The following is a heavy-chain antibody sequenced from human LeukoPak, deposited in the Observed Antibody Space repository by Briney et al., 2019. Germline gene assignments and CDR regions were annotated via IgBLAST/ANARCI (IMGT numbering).Heavy chain of an antibody. Sequence: GGSLRLSCAASGFTFSSHGMNWVRQAPGKGLEWVSGISPNGVITYYADSVKGRFTISRDNSKGTVYLQMNSLRPEDTAVYYCAKDDAWLQYGNWGRGTLVTVPS. CDR1: GFTFSSHG. CDR3: AKDDAWLQYGN. J-gene: IGHJ4*02. D-gene: IGHD5-24*01. CDR2: ISPNGVIT. V-gene: IGHV3-23*01.